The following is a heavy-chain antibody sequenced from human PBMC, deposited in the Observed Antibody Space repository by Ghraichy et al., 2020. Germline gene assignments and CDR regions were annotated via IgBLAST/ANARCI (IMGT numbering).Heavy chain of an antibody. Sequence: SETLSLTCTVSGGSVSTGGSYWSWIRQPPGKGLEWIGYISYSASTNYNPSLNGRVTISVDTSKNQFSLKLSSVTAADTAVYYCARTSGGSNDLGLFDYWGQGTLVTVSS. V-gene: IGHV4-61*08. CDR2: ISYSAST. J-gene: IGHJ4*02. CDR3: ARTSGGSNDLGLFDY. D-gene: IGHD2-15*01. CDR1: GGSVSTGGSY.